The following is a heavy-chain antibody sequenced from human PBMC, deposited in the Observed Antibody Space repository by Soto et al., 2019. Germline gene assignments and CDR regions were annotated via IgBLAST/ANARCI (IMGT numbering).Heavy chain of an antibody. D-gene: IGHD1-26*01. J-gene: IGHJ6*02. CDR3: AKDGREWELLGDYYYGMDV. CDR1: GFTFSSYA. CDR2: ISGSGGST. Sequence: PGGSLRLSCAASGFTFSSYAMSWVRQAPGKGLEWVSAISGSGGSTYYADSVKGRFIISRDNSKNTLYLQMNSLRAEDTAVYYCAKDGREWELLGDYYYGMDVWGQGTTVTVSS. V-gene: IGHV3-23*01.